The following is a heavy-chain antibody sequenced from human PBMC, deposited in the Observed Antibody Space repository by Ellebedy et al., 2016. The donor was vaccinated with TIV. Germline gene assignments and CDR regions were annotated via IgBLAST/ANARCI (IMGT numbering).Heavy chain of an antibody. V-gene: IGHV3-74*01. CDR1: GFTFSSYW. J-gene: IGHJ6*02. D-gene: IGHD6-13*01. CDR3: ARSYSSSWYVYYYYGMDV. CDR2: INSDGSST. Sequence: GESLKISCAASGFTFSSYWMHWVRQAPGKGLVWVSRINSDGSSTSYADSVKGRFTISRDNAKNTLYLQMNSLRAEDTAVYYCARSYSSSWYVYYYYGMDVWGQGTTVTVSS.